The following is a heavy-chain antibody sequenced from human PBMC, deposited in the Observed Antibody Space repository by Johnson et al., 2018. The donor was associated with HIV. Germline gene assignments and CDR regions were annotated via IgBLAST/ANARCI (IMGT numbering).Heavy chain of an antibody. CDR2: IWYDGSNK. J-gene: IGHJ3*02. CDR3: AKDQYSNYAWSAFDI. V-gene: IGHV3-33*06. D-gene: IGHD4-11*01. Sequence: QVQLVESGGGVVQPGRSLRLSCAASGFTFSSYGMHWVRQAPGKGLEWVAVIWYDGSNKYYADSVKGRFTISRDNSKNTRYLQMNSLIAEDTAVYYCAKDQYSNYAWSAFDIWGQGTMVTVSS. CDR1: GFTFSSYG.